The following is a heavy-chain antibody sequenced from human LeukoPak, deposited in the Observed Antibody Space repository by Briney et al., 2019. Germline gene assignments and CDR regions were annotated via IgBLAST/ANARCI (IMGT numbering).Heavy chain of an antibody. V-gene: IGHV1-69*13. J-gene: IGHJ4*02. CDR2: IIPIFGTA. Sequence: SVKVSCKASGGTFSSYAISWVRQAPGQGLEWMGGIIPIFGTANYAQKFQGRVTITADESTSTAYMELSSLRSEDTAVYYCARTRSSGYLTFDYWGQGILVTVSS. CDR1: GGTFSSYA. CDR3: ARTRSSGYLTFDY. D-gene: IGHD3-22*01.